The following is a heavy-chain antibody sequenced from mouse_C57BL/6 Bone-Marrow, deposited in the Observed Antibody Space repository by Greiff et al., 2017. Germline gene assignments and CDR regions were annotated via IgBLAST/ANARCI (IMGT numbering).Heavy chain of an antibody. Sequence: QVQLQQSGAELARPGASVKLSCKASGYTFTSYGISWVKQRTGQGLEWIGEIYPRSGNTYYNEKFKGKATLTADTSSSTAYMERRSLTSEDSAVYFGARGIYYYGSSPYFDYWGQGTTLTVSS. D-gene: IGHD1-1*01. CDR1: GYTFTSYG. CDR3: ARGIYYYGSSPYFDY. CDR2: IYPRSGNT. V-gene: IGHV1-81*01. J-gene: IGHJ2*01.